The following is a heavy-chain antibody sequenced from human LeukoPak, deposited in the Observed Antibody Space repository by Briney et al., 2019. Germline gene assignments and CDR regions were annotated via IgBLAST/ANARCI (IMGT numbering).Heavy chain of an antibody. J-gene: IGHJ4*02. CDR3: ARGGLNWNDAAPPTGY. V-gene: IGHV1-69*13. CDR1: RYTFTGYY. D-gene: IGHD1-1*01. Sequence: ASVKVSCKASRYTFTGYYMHWVRQAPGQGLEWMGGIIPIFGTANYAQKFQGRVTITADESTSTAYMELSSLRSEDTAVYYCARGGLNWNDAAPPTGYWGQGTLVTVSS. CDR2: IIPIFGTA.